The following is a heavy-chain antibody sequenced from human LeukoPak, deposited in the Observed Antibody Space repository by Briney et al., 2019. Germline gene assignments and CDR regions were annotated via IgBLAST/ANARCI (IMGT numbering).Heavy chain of an antibody. CDR2: ISSSSSTI. D-gene: IGHD1-1*01. Sequence: LSLTCTVSGGSISSGGYYWSWIRQAPGKGLEWVSYISSSSSTIYYADSVKGRFTISRDNAKNSLYLQMNSLRAEDTAVYYCARAFRNDYRPFYFDYWGQGTLVTVSS. CDR3: ARAFRNDYRPFYFDY. J-gene: IGHJ4*02. V-gene: IGHV3-11*04. CDR1: GGSISSGGYY.